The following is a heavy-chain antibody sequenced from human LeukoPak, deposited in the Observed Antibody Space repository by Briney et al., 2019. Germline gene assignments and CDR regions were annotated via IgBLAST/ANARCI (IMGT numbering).Heavy chain of an antibody. Sequence: PGRSLRLSCAASGFTFDDYAMHWVRQAPGKGLEWGSGISWNSGSIGYADSVKGRFTISRDNAKNSLYLQMNSLRAEDMALYYCAKDGSYDILTGHFDYWGQGTLVTVSS. CDR1: GFTFDDYA. CDR3: AKDGSYDILTGHFDY. D-gene: IGHD3-9*01. J-gene: IGHJ4*02. CDR2: ISWNSGSI. V-gene: IGHV3-9*03.